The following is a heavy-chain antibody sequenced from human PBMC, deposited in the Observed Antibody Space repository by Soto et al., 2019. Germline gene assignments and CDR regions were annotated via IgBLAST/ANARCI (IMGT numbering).Heavy chain of an antibody. Sequence: ASVKVSCKASGYTFTSYDINWVRQATGQGLEWMGWMNPNSGNTGYAQKFQGRVTMTRNTSISTDYMELSSLRSEDTAVYYCASGHQGNIAARPGAWGDYHYYGMDVWGQGTTVTVSS. CDR2: MNPNSGNT. CDR1: GYTFTSYD. V-gene: IGHV1-8*01. J-gene: IGHJ6*02. D-gene: IGHD6-6*01. CDR3: ASGHQGNIAARPGAWGDYHYYGMDV.